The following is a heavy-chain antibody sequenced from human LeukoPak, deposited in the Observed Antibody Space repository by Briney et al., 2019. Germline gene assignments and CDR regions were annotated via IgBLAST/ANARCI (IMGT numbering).Heavy chain of an antibody. CDR2: ISSSSSYI. CDR1: GFTFSSYS. D-gene: IGHD2-2*01. J-gene: IGHJ4*02. Sequence: GGSLRLSCAASGFTFSSYSMDWVRQAPGKGLEWVSSISSSSSYIYDADSVKGRFTISRDNAKNSLYLQMNSLRAEDTAVYYCARDPGSAVVVPAALDYFDYWGQGTLVTVSS. CDR3: ARDPGSAVVVPAALDYFDY. V-gene: IGHV3-21*01.